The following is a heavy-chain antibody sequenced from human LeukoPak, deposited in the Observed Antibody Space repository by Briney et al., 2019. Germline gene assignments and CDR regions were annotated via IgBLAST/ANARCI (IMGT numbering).Heavy chain of an antibody. J-gene: IGHJ5*02. V-gene: IGHV3-20*04. CDR2: INWNGGST. CDR1: GFTFDDYG. Sequence: PGGSLRLSCAASGFTFDDYGMSWVRQAPGKGLEWVSGINWNGGSTGYADSVKGRFTISRDNAKNSLYLQMNSLRAEDTALYYCARDARKYSSSSGGWSDPWGQGTLVTVSS. CDR3: ARDARKYSSSSGGWSDP. D-gene: IGHD6-6*01.